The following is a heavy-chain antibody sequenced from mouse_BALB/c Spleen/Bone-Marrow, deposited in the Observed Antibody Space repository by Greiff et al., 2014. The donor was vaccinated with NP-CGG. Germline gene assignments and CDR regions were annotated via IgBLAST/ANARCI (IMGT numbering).Heavy chain of an antibody. CDR2: VWGGGKE. V-gene: IGHV2-6-5*01. Sequence: QVQLKESGPGLVAPSQSLSITCTVSGFSLSDYGVSRIRQSPGKGLEWLGVVWGGGKEYYNSVLKSRLSINKDNSKSQVFLKMYSLQTDDTAIYYCAKHRSVYPYAMDYWGQGTSVTVSS. CDR3: AKHRSVYPYAMDY. D-gene: IGHD2-10*02. J-gene: IGHJ4*01. CDR1: GFSLSDYG.